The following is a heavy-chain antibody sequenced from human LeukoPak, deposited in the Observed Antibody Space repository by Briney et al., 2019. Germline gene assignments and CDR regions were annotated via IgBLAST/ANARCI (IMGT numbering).Heavy chain of an antibody. CDR2: IYYSGST. CDR3: ARVVPAAMTSFDY. Sequence: PSETLSLTCTVSGGSISSSSYYWGWLRQPPGEGLEWIGSIYYSGSTYYNPSLKSRVTISVDTSKNQFSLKLSSVTAADTAVYYCARVVPAAMTSFDYWGQGTTVTVSS. CDR1: GGSISSSSYY. D-gene: IGHD2-2*01. J-gene: IGHJ4*01. V-gene: IGHV4-39*07.